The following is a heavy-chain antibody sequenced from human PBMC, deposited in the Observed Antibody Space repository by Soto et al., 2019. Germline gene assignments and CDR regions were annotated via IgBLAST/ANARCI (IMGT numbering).Heavy chain of an antibody. J-gene: IGHJ4*02. V-gene: IGHV1-2*02. CDR3: ARAGIYDSRGYYSYYFDY. Sequence: ASVKVSCKASGYTFTGYYMHWVRQAPGQGLEWMGWINPNSGGTNYAQKFQGRVTMTRDTSISTAYMELSRLRSDDTAVYYCARAGIYDSRGYYSYYFDYWGQGTLVTVSS. CDR1: GYTFTGYY. D-gene: IGHD3-22*01. CDR2: INPNSGGT.